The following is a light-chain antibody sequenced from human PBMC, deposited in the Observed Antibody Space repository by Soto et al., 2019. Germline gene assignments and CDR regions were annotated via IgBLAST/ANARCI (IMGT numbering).Light chain of an antibody. CDR1: SGDVVSYIH. CDR2: DVN. V-gene: IGLV2-11*01. J-gene: IGLJ1*01. CDR3: CSYAGSYPSSWV. Sequence: QSVLTHPRSVSGSPGQSVSISCTGTSGDVVSYIHVSWYQQHPGGAPKLMIYDVNERPSGVPDRFSGSKSGNTASLTISGLQAEDEADYYCCSYAGSYPSSWVFGTGTKVTVL.